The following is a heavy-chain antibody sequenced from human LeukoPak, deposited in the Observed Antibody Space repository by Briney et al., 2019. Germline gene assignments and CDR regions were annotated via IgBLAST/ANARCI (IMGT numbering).Heavy chain of an antibody. D-gene: IGHD1-26*01. CDR1: GFTFSSYA. J-gene: IGHJ4*02. CDR3: ARDTRYSGSYHFDY. V-gene: IGHV3-30-3*01. Sequence: GGSLRLSCAASGFTFSSYAMHWVRQAPGKGLEWVAVISYDGSNKYYADSVKGRFTISRDNSKNTLYLQMNSLRAEDTAVCYCARDTRYSGSYHFDYWGQGTLVTVSS. CDR2: ISYDGSNK.